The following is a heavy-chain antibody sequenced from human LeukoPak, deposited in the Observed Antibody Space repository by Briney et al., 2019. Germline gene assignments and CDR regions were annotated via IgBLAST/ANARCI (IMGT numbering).Heavy chain of an antibody. J-gene: IGHJ4*02. CDR3: TTSSAYDHLFDY. V-gene: IGHV3-15*01. CDR1: GFTFTNAW. CDR2: IKSKTDGGTT. Sequence: PGGSLGLSCAVSGFTFTNAWMSWVRQAPGKGLEWVGRIKSKTDGGTTDYAAPVKGRFTISRDDSKNTLYLQMNSLKTEDTAVYYCTTSSAYDHLFDYWGQGTLVTVSS. D-gene: IGHD5-12*01.